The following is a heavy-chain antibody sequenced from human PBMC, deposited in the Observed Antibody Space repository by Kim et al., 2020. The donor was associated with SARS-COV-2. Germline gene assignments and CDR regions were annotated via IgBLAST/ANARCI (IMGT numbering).Heavy chain of an antibody. CDR2: IIPIFGTA. V-gene: IGHV1-69*13. J-gene: IGHJ4*02. D-gene: IGHD3-16*01. CDR3: ARFSGPSYDYVWANSLDYFDY. Sequence: SVKVSCKASGGTFSSYAISWVRQAPGQGLEWMGGIIPIFGTANYAQKFQGRVTITADESTSTAYMELSSLGSEDTAVYYCARFSGPSYDYVWANSLDYFDYWGQGTLVTVSS. CDR1: GGTFSSYA.